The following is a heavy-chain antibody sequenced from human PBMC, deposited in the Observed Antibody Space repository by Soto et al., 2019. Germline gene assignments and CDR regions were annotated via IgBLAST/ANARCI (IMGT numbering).Heavy chain of an antibody. CDR3: ARASTVTTGAKFDS. V-gene: IGHV4-30-4*01. D-gene: IGHD4-17*01. J-gene: IGHJ4*02. Sequence: SSETLSLTCTVSGGSISIDDYYWSCIRQPPGKGLEWIGYISYSGNTYYNPSLQSRVAISVDTSKNQFSLKLISVTAADTAVYYCARASTVTTGAKFDSWGQGALVTVSS. CDR1: GGSISIDDYY. CDR2: ISYSGNT.